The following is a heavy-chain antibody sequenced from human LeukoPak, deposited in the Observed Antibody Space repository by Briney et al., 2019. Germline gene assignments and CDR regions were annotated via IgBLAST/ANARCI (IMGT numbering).Heavy chain of an antibody. Sequence: SETLSLTCTISGDSINVNYWSWIRQPPGKGLEWIGYIYYSGSTNYNPSLKSRVTISVDTSKNQFSLKLSSVTAADTAVYYCARDSGSSWYFQHWGQGTLVTVSS. J-gene: IGHJ1*01. V-gene: IGHV4-59*01. CDR3: ARDSGSSWYFQH. D-gene: IGHD6-13*01. CDR1: GDSINVNY. CDR2: IYYSGST.